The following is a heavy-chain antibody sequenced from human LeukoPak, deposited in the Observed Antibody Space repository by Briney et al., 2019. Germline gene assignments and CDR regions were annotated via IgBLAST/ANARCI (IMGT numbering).Heavy chain of an antibody. Sequence: GGSLRLSCAASGFTFSSYAMHWVRQPPGKGLEWVAFISYDGSNKYYADSVKGRFTISRDNSKNTLYLQMDSLRAEDTAVYYCARDPFRYYESSGKDWYFDLWGRGTLVTVSS. CDR2: ISYDGSNK. V-gene: IGHV3-30-3*01. D-gene: IGHD3-22*01. CDR1: GFTFSSYA. J-gene: IGHJ2*01. CDR3: ARDPFRYYESSGKDWYFDL.